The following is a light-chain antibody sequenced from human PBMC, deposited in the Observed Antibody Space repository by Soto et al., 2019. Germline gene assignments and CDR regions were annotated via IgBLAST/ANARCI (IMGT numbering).Light chain of an antibody. CDR3: CSYAGSYTPLYV. V-gene: IGLV2-11*01. CDR2: DVS. Sequence: QSALTQPRSVSGSPGQSVTISCTGTSSDVGGYNYVSWYQQYPGKAPKLMIYDVSKRPSGVPDRFSGSKSGNTASLTISGLQAEDEADYYCCSYAGSYTPLYVFGTGTKLTVL. CDR1: SSDVGGYNY. J-gene: IGLJ1*01.